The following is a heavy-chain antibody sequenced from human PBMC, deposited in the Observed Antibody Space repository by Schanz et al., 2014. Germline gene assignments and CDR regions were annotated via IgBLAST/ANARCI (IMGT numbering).Heavy chain of an antibody. V-gene: IGHV3-23*04. D-gene: IGHD3-9*01. J-gene: IGHJ5*02. CDR2: ISGSGGST. Sequence: EVQLVQSGGGLVQPGGSLRLSCAASGFTFSSYAMSWVRQAPGKGLEWVSAISGSGGSTYYADSVKGRFTISSDSSKNTLYRQMSSLRADDTAVYYCAKAADWPVTRFDPWGQGTLVTVSS. CDR3: AKAADWPVTRFDP. CDR1: GFTFSSYA.